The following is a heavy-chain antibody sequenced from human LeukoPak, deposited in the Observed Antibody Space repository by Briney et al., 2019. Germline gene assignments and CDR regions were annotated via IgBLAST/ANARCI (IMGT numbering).Heavy chain of an antibody. J-gene: IGHJ4*02. CDR1: GFTFTSSA. Sequence: SVKVSCKASGFTFTSSAVQWVRQARGQRLEWIGWIIVGNGNTNYAQKFQERVTITRDMSTSTAYMELSSLRSEDTAVYYCAADHLHYDSSGSKENWGQGTLVTVSS. CDR3: AADHLHYDSSGSKEN. CDR2: IIVGNGNT. D-gene: IGHD3-22*01. V-gene: IGHV1-58*01.